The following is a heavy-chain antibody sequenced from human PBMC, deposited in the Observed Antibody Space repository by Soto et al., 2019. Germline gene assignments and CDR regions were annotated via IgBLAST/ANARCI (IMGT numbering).Heavy chain of an antibody. D-gene: IGHD2-15*01. Sequence: GGSLRLSCAASGFTFRSYAMDWVRQAPGKGLEWVSDISYDGSTIYYADSVKGRFTISRDNSKNTLYLQMNSLRAEDTAVYYCARDLDDSGGRHSYYYYGMDVWGQGTTVTVSS. J-gene: IGHJ6*02. V-gene: IGHV3-30*01. CDR3: ARDLDDSGGRHSYYYYGMDV. CDR2: ISYDGSTI. CDR1: GFTFRSYA.